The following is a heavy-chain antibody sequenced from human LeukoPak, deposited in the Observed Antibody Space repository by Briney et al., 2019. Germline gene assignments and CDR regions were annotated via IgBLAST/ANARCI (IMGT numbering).Heavy chain of an antibody. CDR1: GFTFSSYS. CDR3: AKGTPGYSSGWYDY. CDR2: ISSSSSTI. D-gene: IGHD6-19*01. J-gene: IGHJ4*02. Sequence: GGSLRLSCAASGFTFSSYSMNWVRQAPGKGLEWVSYISSSSSTIYYADSVKGRFTISRDNAKDSLYLQMNSLRAEDTALYYCAKGTPGYSSGWYDYWGQGTLVTVSS. V-gene: IGHV3-48*04.